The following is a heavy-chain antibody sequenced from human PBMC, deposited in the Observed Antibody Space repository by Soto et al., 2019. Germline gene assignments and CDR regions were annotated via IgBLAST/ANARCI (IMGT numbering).Heavy chain of an antibody. CDR2: FDPEDGET. V-gene: IGHV1-24*01. Sequence: ASVKVSCKVSGYTLTELSMHWVRQAPGKGLEWMGGFDPEDGETIYAQKFQGRVTMTEDTSTDTAYMELSSLRSEDTAVYYCATDPSSLYSSSWPFDYWGQGSLVTVS. CDR3: ATDPSSLYSSSWPFDY. D-gene: IGHD6-13*01. J-gene: IGHJ4*02. CDR1: GYTLTELS.